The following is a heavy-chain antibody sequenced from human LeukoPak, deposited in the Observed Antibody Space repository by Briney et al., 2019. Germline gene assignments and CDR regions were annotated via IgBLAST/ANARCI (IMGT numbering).Heavy chain of an antibody. Sequence: AGGSLRLSCAASGFTFDGSGRSWVRQAPGKGLEWVSYINWGGDSIVYADCVKGRFTISRDNAKNSLYLQMNSLRAEDTALYYCARDYGSGSYYNGIDYWGQGTLVTVSS. CDR1: GFTFDGSG. CDR3: ARDYGSGSYYNGIDY. J-gene: IGHJ4*02. D-gene: IGHD3-10*01. V-gene: IGHV3-20*04. CDR2: INWGGDSI.